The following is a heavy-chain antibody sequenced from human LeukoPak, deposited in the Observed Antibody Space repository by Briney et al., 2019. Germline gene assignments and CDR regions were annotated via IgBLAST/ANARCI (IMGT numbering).Heavy chain of an antibody. CDR3: AKGPGYTSGWD. V-gene: IGHV3-23*01. J-gene: IGHJ4*02. D-gene: IGHD6-19*01. CDR2: ISGSGGST. CDR1: GFTFSSYE. Sequence: GGSLRLSCAASGFTFSSYEMNWVRQAPGKGLEWVSGISGSGGSTNYADSVKGRFTISRDNSKNTLYLQMNSLRDEDTAEYYCAKGPGYTSGWDWGQGTLVTVSS.